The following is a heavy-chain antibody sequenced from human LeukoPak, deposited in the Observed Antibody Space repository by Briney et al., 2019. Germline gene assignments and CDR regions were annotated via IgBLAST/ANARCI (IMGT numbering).Heavy chain of an antibody. D-gene: IGHD3-3*01. V-gene: IGHV1-2*03. CDR1: GYTFTGYY. Sequence: LGGSVKVSCKASGYTFTGYYMHWVRQAPGQGLELMGWINPNSGGTNYAQKFQGRVTMTRDTSISTAYMELSRLRSDDTAVYYCARSPSYDFWSGYPDYWGQGTLITVSS. CDR2: INPNSGGT. J-gene: IGHJ4*02. CDR3: ARSPSYDFWSGYPDY.